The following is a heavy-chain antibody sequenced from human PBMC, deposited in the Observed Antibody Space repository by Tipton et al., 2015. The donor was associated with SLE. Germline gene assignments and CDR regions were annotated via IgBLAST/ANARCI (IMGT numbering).Heavy chain of an antibody. Sequence: SLRLSCAASGFTFDGYDMNWVRQAPGKGLEWVSSITSGSTYMYYADSVKGRFTISRDNAKNSLYLQMNSLRAEDMALYYCAKDINSWMGSGHDYWGQGTLVTVSS. CDR1: GFTFDGYD. CDR2: ITSGSTYM. J-gene: IGHJ4*02. CDR3: AKDINSWMGSGHDY. D-gene: IGHD6-19*01. V-gene: IGHV3-21*04.